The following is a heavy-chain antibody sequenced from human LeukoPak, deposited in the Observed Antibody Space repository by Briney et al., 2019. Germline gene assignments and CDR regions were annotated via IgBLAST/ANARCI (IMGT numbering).Heavy chain of an antibody. Sequence: GGSLRLSCAASGFTFSSYAMHWVRQAPGKGLEWVAVISYDGSNKYYADSVKGRFTISRDNSKNTLYLQMNSLRAEDTAVYYCARVQKGIAAAGTGGGWFEPWGQGTLVTVS. D-gene: IGHD6-13*01. V-gene: IGHV3-30-3*01. CDR2: ISYDGSNK. J-gene: IGHJ5*02. CDR1: GFTFSSYA. CDR3: ARVQKGIAAAGTGGGWFEP.